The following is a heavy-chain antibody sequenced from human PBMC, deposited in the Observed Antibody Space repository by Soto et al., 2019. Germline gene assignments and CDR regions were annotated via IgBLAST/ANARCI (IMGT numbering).Heavy chain of an antibody. CDR1: GYTFSNFW. J-gene: IGHJ4*02. Sequence: GESLKIACQCSGYTFSNFWIGWVRQLPGQGLEWMGIIYPGDHETRYSPSFLGKVTISAETSINTAYLQWSSLEASDSAFYFCARSPRSSPYFDFWGQGALVTVSS. V-gene: IGHV5-51*01. CDR3: ARSPRSSPYFDF. D-gene: IGHD6-13*01. CDR2: IYPGDHET.